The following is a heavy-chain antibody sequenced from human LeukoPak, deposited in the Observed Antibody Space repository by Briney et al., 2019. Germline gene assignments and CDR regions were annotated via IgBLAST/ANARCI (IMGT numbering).Heavy chain of an antibody. CDR1: GFTFSSYW. CDR2: INTDGSST. D-gene: IGHD5-18*01. V-gene: IGHV3-74*01. CDR3: AKDQNPYGYGLEVYFDY. Sequence: RTGGSLRLSCAASGFTFSSYWMHWVRQAPGKGLVWVSRINTDGSSTSYADSVKGRFTISRDNAKNTLYLQMNSLRAEDTAVYYCAKDQNPYGYGLEVYFDYWGQGTLVTVSS. J-gene: IGHJ4*02.